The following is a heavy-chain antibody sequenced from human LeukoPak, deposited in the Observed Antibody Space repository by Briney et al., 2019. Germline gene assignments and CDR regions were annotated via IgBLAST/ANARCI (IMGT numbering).Heavy chain of an antibody. CDR2: IYPGDSDT. CDR1: GYRFSSYW. V-gene: IGHV5-51*01. CDR3: ARASAYSSRADAFDI. D-gene: IGHD6-13*01. Sequence: GESLKISCKGSGYRFSSYWIGWVRQMPGKGLEWMGIIYPGDSDTRYSPSFQGQVTISADKSISTAYLQWSSLKASNTAMYYCARASAYSSRADAFDIWGQGTMVTVSS. J-gene: IGHJ3*02.